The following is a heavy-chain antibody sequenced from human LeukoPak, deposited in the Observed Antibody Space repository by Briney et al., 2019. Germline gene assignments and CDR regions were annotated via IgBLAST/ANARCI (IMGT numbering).Heavy chain of an antibody. CDR1: GFTFSSYS. CDR2: ISSSSSYI. Sequence: GGSLRLSCAASGFTFSSYSMNWVRQAPGKGLEWVSSISSSSSYIYYADSEKGRFTISRDNAKNSLYLQMNSLRAEDTAVYYCALTPLRDFWSGYYIDYWGQGTLVTVSS. V-gene: IGHV3-21*01. J-gene: IGHJ4*02. D-gene: IGHD3-3*01. CDR3: ALTPLRDFWSGYYIDY.